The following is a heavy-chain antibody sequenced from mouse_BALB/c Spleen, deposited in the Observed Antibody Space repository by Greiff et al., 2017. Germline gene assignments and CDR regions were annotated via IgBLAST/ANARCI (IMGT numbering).Heavy chain of an antibody. V-gene: IGHV1-87*01. J-gene: IGHJ2*01. Sequence: QVQLKESGAELARPGASVKLSCKASGYTFTSYWMQWVKQRPGQGLEWIGAIYPGDGDTRYTQKFKGKATLTADKSSSTAYMQLSSLASEDSAVYYCARGGGVITTVVANFDYWGQGTTLTVSS. D-gene: IGHD1-1*01. CDR3: ARGGGVITTVVANFDY. CDR1: GYTFTSYW. CDR2: IYPGDGDT.